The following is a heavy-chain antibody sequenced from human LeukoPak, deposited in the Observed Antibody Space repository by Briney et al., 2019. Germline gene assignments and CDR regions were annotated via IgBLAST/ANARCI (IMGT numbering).Heavy chain of an antibody. CDR3: ARVGVTQGRLVGTTIDY. D-gene: IGHD1-26*01. J-gene: IGHJ4*02. CDR1: GFTFSSYS. CDR2: ISSSSSYI. Sequence: TGGSLRLPCAASGFTFSSYSMNWVRQAPGKGLEWVSSISSSSSYIYYVDSVKGRFTISRDNAKNSLYLQMNSLRAEDTAVYYCARVGVTQGRLVGTTIDYWGQGSLVTVSS. V-gene: IGHV3-21*01.